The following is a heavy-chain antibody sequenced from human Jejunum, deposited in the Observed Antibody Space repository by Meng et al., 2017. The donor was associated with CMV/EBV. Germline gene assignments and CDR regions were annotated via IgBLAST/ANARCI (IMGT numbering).Heavy chain of an antibody. CDR2: ISHSGGD. V-gene: IGHV4-4*02. J-gene: IGHJ5*02. Sequence: HAQLQKSGPVLPKSSDTLSLSCSVSGGSITSTDWWSWVRQSPGKGLEWIGEISHSGGDKYNPSLKPRVKISVDKSKNQFFLELTSVTAADTAVYYCAREMWLDLWGQGTLVTVSS. CDR3: AREMWLDL. D-gene: IGHD5-12*01. CDR1: GGSITSTDW.